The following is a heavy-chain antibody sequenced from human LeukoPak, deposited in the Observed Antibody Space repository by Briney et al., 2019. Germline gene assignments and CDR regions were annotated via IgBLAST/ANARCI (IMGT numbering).Heavy chain of an antibody. J-gene: IGHJ3*02. V-gene: IGHV3-30-3*01. CDR3: ARGEDYYDSSGYSNDAFDI. CDR1: GFTFSSYA. D-gene: IGHD3-22*01. CDR2: ISYDGSNK. Sequence: GRSLRLSCAASGFTFSSYAMHWVRQAPGKGLEWVAVISYDGSNKYYADSVKGRFTISRDNSKNTLYLQMNSLRAEDTAVYYCARGEDYYDSSGYSNDAFDIWGQGTMVTVPS.